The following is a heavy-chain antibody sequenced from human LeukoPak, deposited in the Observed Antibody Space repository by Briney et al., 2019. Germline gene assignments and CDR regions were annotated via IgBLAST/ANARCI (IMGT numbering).Heavy chain of an antibody. Sequence: PSETLSLTCTVSGGSISSYYWSWIRQPPGKGLEWIGYIYYSGNTNYKPSLKSRVTISVDTSKNQFSLRLSSVAAADTAVYYCARGPSPAYCGGDCYSRFDPWGQGTLVTVSS. D-gene: IGHD2-21*02. CDR2: IYYSGNT. J-gene: IGHJ5*02. V-gene: IGHV4-59*01. CDR1: GGSISSYY. CDR3: ARGPSPAYCGGDCYSRFDP.